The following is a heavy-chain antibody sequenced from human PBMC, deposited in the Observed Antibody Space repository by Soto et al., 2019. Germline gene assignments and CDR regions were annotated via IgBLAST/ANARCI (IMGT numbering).Heavy chain of an antibody. CDR1: GGAFGGYY. CDR2: VDQSGVT. CDR3: ARSYGYIRRYSFDS. V-gene: IGHV4-34*02. D-gene: IGHD1-26*01. J-gene: IGHJ4*02. Sequence: QVRLQEWGAGQLKPSQTLSLTCGVSGGAFGGYYWNWIRQFPGKGLEWVGEVDQSGVTKYNPSLKSRLTISMDTSKNQFSLSLTSVTATDTAVYYCARSYGYIRRYSFDSWGQGILVTVSS.